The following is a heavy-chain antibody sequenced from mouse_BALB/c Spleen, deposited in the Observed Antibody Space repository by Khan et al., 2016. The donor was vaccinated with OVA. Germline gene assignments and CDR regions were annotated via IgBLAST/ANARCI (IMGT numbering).Heavy chain of an antibody. CDR1: GYTFTDYS. CDR2: INTETGEP. D-gene: IGHD3-2*01. CDR3: ARRRHGYFDV. J-gene: IGHJ1*01. Sequence: QIQLVQSGPELKKPGETVKISCKASGYTFTDYSMHWVKQAPGKGLKWMGWINTETGEPTYADDFKGRFAFSLETSASTAYLQINNLKNEDTATYFCARRRHGYFDVWGAGTTVTVSS. V-gene: IGHV9-2-1*01.